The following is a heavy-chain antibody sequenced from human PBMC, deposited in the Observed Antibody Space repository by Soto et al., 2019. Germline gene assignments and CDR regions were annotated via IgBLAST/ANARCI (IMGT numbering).Heavy chain of an antibody. CDR1: RGTFNSCA. Sequence: QVQLVQSGAEVKKPGSSVRVSCKASRGTFNSCAIIWVRQAPGQGLAWMGGIIPIFGAARYAPKFQGRVTITADASTNTAYMELNSLRSEDSAVYFCARELSNHHYYNGSDVWGQGTTVIVSS. CDR2: IIPIFGAA. CDR3: ARELSNHHYYNGSDV. D-gene: IGHD3-16*02. V-gene: IGHV1-69*01. J-gene: IGHJ6*02.